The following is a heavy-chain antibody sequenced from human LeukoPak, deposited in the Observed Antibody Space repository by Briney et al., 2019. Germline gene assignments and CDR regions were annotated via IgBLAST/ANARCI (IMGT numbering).Heavy chain of an antibody. Sequence: ASVKVSCKASGYTFTSYDINWVRQATGQGLEWMGWMNPNSGNTGYAQKFQGRVTMTRNTSISTAYMELSSLRSEDTAVYYCARVPVGNTYYDFWSGYLVDYWGQGTLVTVSS. CDR3: ARVPVGNTYYDFWSGYLVDY. J-gene: IGHJ4*02. D-gene: IGHD3-3*01. CDR2: MNPNSGNT. V-gene: IGHV1-8*01. CDR1: GYTFTSYD.